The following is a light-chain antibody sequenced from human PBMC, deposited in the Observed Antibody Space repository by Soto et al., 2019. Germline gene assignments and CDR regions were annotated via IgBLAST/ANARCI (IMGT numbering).Light chain of an antibody. CDR3: QQYGSSPLT. Sequence: IVLTQSPGTLSLSPGERATLSCRASQSVSSSYFAWYQQKPGQAPRLLIYAASSRATGIPDRFSGSGSGTDFTLTISRLEPEDFAVYFCQQYGSSPLTFGGGTEVEIK. CDR2: AAS. J-gene: IGKJ4*01. CDR1: QSVSSSY. V-gene: IGKV3-20*01.